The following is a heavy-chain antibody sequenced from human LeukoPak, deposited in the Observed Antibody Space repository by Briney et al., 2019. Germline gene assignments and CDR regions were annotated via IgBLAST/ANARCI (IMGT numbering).Heavy chain of an antibody. J-gene: IGHJ4*02. D-gene: IGHD5-24*01. V-gene: IGHV1-18*01. CDR1: GYTFTSYG. Sequence: GASVKVSCKASGYTFTSYGISWVRQAPGQGLEWMGRISAYNGNTNYAQKLQGRVTMTTDTSTSTAYMELRSLRSDDTAVYYCARDPQDGYNYFVNLDYWGQGTLVTVSS. CDR3: ARDPQDGYNYFVNLDY. CDR2: ISAYNGNT.